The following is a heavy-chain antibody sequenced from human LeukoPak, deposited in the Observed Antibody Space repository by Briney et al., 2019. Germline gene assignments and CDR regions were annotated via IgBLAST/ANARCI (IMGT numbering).Heavy chain of an antibody. CDR2: IHSGSGT. V-gene: IGHV3-23*05. CDR3: ARDYSDYGGVSAELFSI. CDR1: GFTFSNFA. Sequence: PGAPLRLSCAASGFTFSNFALSWVRQAPGKGLEWVSGIHSGSGTYYADSVKGRFTISRDNSKSTLYLQMNSLRAEDTAVYYCARDYSDYGGVSAELFSIWGQGTMVTVSS. D-gene: IGHD4-23*01. J-gene: IGHJ3*02.